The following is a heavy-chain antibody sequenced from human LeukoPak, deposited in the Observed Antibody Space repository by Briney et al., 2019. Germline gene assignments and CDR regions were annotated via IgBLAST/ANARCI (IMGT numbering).Heavy chain of an antibody. CDR2: ISSSSSTI. V-gene: IGHV3-48*01. CDR3: ERGRAYCGGDCYDY. J-gene: IGHJ4*02. Sequence: GGSLRLSCAASGFTFSSYSMNWVRQAPGKGLEWVSYISSSSSTIYYADSVKGRFTISRDNAKNSLYLQMNSLRAEDTAVSYCERGRAYCGGDCYDYWGQGTLVTVSS. D-gene: IGHD2-21*01. CDR1: GFTFSSYS.